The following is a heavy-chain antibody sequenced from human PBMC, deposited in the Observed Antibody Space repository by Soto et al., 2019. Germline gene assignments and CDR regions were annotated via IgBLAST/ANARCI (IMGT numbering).Heavy chain of an antibody. V-gene: IGHV3-30-3*01. CDR3: XXXXXXXXXXDI. CDR2: ISYDGSNK. J-gene: IGHJ3*02. Sequence: QVQLVESGGGVVQPGRSLRLSCAASGFTFSSYAMHWXXXXXXXXLEWVAVISYDGSNKYYADSVKGRFTISRDNSKXXXXXXXXXXXXXXXXXXXXXXXXXXXXXXDIWGQGTMVTVSS. CDR1: GFTFSSYA.